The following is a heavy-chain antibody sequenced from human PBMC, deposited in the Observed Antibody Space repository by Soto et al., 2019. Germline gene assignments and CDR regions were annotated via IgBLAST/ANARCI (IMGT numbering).Heavy chain of an antibody. CDR1: GGTFSSYA. V-gene: IGHV1-69*01. J-gene: IGHJ5*02. CDR3: ARESSAYCGVDCPNWFDP. D-gene: IGHD2-21*02. Sequence: QVQLVQSGAEVKKPGSSVKVSCKASGGTFSSYAISWVRQAPGQGLELMGGILPIFGTANYAQKFQCRVTITADESTNTAYMELSSLRSEDTAVYYCARESSAYCGVDCPNWFDPWGQGTLVTVSS. CDR2: ILPIFGTA.